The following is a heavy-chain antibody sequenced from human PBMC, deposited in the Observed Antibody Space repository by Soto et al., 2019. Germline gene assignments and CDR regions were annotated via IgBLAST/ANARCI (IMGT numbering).Heavy chain of an antibody. V-gene: IGHV1-3*01. J-gene: IGHJ4*01. D-gene: IGHD1-26*01. CDR3: GSDGGATGN. Sequence: QVQLVQSGAEVKKPGASVKVSCKASGYTFTSYAMHWVRQAPGQRLERMGWINAGNGNTKYSQKFQGRVTITRDTTGSTAYTELSSLRSKDTAVYYCGSDGGATGNWGHGTLVPVSS. CDR1: GYTFTSYA. CDR2: INAGNGNT.